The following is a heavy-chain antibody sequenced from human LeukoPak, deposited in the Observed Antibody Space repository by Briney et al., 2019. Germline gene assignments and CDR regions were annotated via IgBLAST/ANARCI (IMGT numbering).Heavy chain of an antibody. Sequence: GGSLRLSCAASGFTFSSYWMHWVRQAPGKGLVWVSRINSDGSSTSYADSVKGRFTISRNNPKNTPYLQMNSLRAEDTAVYYCARNGYYYDSSGYYYDYWGQGTLVTVSS. D-gene: IGHD3-22*01. CDR3: ARNGYYYDSSGYYYDY. J-gene: IGHJ4*02. CDR2: INSDGSST. V-gene: IGHV3-74*01. CDR1: GFTFSSYW.